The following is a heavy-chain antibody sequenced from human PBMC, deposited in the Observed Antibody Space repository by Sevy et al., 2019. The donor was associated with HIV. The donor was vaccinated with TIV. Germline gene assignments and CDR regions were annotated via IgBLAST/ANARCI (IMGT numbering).Heavy chain of an antibody. J-gene: IGHJ4*02. CDR1: GFTFSSYG. CDR3: AKDLVHYMTTVVNYFDY. D-gene: IGHD4-17*01. Sequence: GGSLRLSCAASGFTFSSYGMHWVRQAPGKGLEWVAFIRYDGSNKYYVDSVKGRFTISRDNSKNTLYLQMNSLRAEDTAVYYCAKDLVHYMTTVVNYFDYWGQGTLVTVSS. CDR2: IRYDGSNK. V-gene: IGHV3-30*02.